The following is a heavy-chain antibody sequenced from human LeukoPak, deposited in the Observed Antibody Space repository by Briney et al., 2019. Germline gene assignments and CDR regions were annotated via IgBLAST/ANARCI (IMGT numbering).Heavy chain of an antibody. CDR2: IYSGGST. Sequence: PGGSLRLSCAASGFTVSSNYMSRVRQAPGKGLEWVSVIYSGGSTYYADSVKGRFTISRDNSKNTLYLQMNSLRAEDTAVYYCARGVDYSNRPILFDYWGRGTLVTVSS. CDR1: GFTVSSNY. CDR3: ARGVDYSNRPILFDY. J-gene: IGHJ4*02. D-gene: IGHD4-11*01. V-gene: IGHV3-53*01.